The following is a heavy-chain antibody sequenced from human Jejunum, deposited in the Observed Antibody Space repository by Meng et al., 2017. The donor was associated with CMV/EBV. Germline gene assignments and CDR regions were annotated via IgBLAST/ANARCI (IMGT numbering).Heavy chain of an antibody. J-gene: IGHJ4*01. D-gene: IGHD3-16*01. V-gene: IGHV1-2*02. Sequence: CKASGYIFTGYYMHWVRQAPGQGLEWMGWINPNSGNTNYAQKFQARITMTRDTSINTGYMELNRLTSDDTAIYYCARADTIIISVYWGQGTLVTVSS. CDR1: GYIFTGYY. CDR2: INPNSGNT. CDR3: ARADTIIISVY.